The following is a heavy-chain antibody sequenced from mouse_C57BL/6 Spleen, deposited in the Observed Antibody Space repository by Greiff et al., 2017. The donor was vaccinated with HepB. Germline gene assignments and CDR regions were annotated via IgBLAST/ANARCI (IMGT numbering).Heavy chain of an antibody. CDR3: DREDMVTTAMDD. J-gene: IGHJ4*01. V-gene: IGHV1-18*01. CDR1: GYTFTDYN. CDR2: INPNNGGT. Sequence: VQLQQSGPELVKPGASVKIPCKASGYTFTDYNMDWVKQSHGKSLEWIGDINPNNGGTNYNQKFKGKATMTVDKSSSTAYMERRSLTSEDTAVYYCDREDMVTTAMDDWGQGTSVTVSS. D-gene: IGHD2-2*01.